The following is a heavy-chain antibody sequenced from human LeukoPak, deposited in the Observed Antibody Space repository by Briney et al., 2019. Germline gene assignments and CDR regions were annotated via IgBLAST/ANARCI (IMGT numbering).Heavy chain of an antibody. V-gene: IGHV4-39*01. J-gene: IGHJ4*02. CDR3: ARLWSYYYDSSGYWY. CDR2: IYYSGST. D-gene: IGHD3-22*01. Sequence: SETLSLTXTVSGGSISSSSYYWGWIRQPPGNGLEWIGSIYYSGSTYYNPSLKSRVTISVDTSKNQFSLKLSSVTAADTAVYYCARLWSYYYDSSGYWYWGQGTLVTVSS. CDR1: GGSISSSSYY.